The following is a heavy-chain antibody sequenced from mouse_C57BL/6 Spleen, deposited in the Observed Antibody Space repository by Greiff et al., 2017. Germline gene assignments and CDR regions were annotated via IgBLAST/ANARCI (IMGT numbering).Heavy chain of an antibody. CDR1: GFTFTTYA. Sequence: EVQLQESGGGLVQPKGSLKLSCAASGFTFTTYAMHWVRQAPGKGLEWVARIRSNSSNYATYYAASVKDRFTISRDDSQSMLYLQMNNLKTEDTAMYYCVRALNYGSSYWYLDGWGTGTTVTVSS. J-gene: IGHJ1*03. CDR2: IRSNSSNYAT. V-gene: IGHV10-3*01. D-gene: IGHD1-1*01. CDR3: VRALNYGSSYWYLDG.